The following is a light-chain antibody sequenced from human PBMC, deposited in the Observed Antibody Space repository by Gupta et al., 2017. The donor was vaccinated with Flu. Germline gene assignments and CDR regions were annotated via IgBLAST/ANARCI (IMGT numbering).Light chain of an antibody. CDR2: DDA. CDR1: NIGSRT. Sequence: SYVLTQPPSVSVAPGETARITCGGSNIGSRTVHWYQQKPGQAPVLVVFDDADGPAGIPERFSGSNSGDTDTLTITRVEAGDEADYYCQVWDSTSDPPVVFGGGTKMTVL. J-gene: IGLJ2*01. V-gene: IGLV3-21*02. CDR3: QVWDSTSDPPVV.